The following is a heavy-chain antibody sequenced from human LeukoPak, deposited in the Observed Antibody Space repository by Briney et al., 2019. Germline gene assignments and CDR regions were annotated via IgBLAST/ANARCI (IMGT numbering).Heavy chain of an antibody. V-gene: IGHV3-66*01. J-gene: IGHJ6*02. CDR1: GFTVITNY. D-gene: IGHD2-15*01. Sequence: PGGSLRLSCAASGFTVITNYIFWVRQAPEKGLEWVSVISSGGSTYYADSVKGRFTMSRDNSKNTLYLQMNSLRAEDTAVYYCARDRGRPGYGMDVWGQGTTVTVSS. CDR3: ARDRGRPGYGMDV. CDR2: ISSGGST.